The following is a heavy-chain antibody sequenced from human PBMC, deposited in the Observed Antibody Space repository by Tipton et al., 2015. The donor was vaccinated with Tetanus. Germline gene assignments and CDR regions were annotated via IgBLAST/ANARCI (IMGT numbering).Heavy chain of an antibody. CDR1: GGSISRGGYY. V-gene: IGHV4-31*03. J-gene: IGHJ4*02. CDR3: ARDQARGARGGGYFDS. CDR2: IYYSGST. D-gene: IGHD1-26*01. Sequence: TLSLTCTVSGGSISRGGYYWSWIRQHPGKGLEWIGDIYYSGSTYYNPSLKSRVTISVDTSKNQFSLKLNSVTAADTAVYYCARDQARGARGGGYFDSWGQGTLFTVSS.